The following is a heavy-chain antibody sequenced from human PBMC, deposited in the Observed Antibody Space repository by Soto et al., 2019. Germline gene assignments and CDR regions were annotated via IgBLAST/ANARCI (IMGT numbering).Heavy chain of an antibody. CDR2: LNPSGGST. CDR3: ARARDGYNHDAFDI. V-gene: IGHV1-46*01. CDR1: VYTFTTYD. Sequence: ASVKVSCKASVYTFTTYDFNWVRQAPGQGLEWMGLLNPSGGSTSYAQKFQGRVTMTRDTSTSTVYMELSSLRSDDTAVYYCARARDGYNHDAFDIWGQGTMVTVSS. D-gene: IGHD5-12*01. J-gene: IGHJ3*02.